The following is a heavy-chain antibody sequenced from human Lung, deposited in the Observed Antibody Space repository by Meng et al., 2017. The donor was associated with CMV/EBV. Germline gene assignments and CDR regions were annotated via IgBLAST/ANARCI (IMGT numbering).Heavy chain of an antibody. D-gene: IGHD3-22*01. CDR2: INPNSGVT. J-gene: IGHJ4*02. CDR1: GYTFTDYY. V-gene: IGHV1-2*02. Sequence: ASXXVSXKAFGYTFTDYYIHWVRQAPGQGLEWMGWINPNSGVTNYAQKFQGRVSMTRDMSISAAYMELSGLRSDDTAAFYCAREARGNSGFYYFVDYWGQEXLVTVSS. CDR3: AREARGNSGFYYFVDY.